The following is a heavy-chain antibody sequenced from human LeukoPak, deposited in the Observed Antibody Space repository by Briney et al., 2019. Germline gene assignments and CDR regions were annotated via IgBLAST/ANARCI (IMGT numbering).Heavy chain of an antibody. J-gene: IGHJ4*02. CDR3: ARATTYYYDSSGRPDPLDY. Sequence: GGSLRLSCAASGFTFSSYSMNWVRQAPGKGLEWVSYISSSSSTIYYADSVKGRFTISRDNAKNSLYLQMNSLRAEDTAVYYCARATTYYYDSSGRPDPLDYWGQGTLVTVSS. CDR2: ISSSSSTI. CDR1: GFTFSSYS. V-gene: IGHV3-48*04. D-gene: IGHD3-22*01.